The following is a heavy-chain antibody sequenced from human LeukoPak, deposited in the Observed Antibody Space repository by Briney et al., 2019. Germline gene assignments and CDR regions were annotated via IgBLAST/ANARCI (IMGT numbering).Heavy chain of an antibody. V-gene: IGHV3-23*01. CDR3: AKSTGSSPYYFDY. J-gene: IGHJ4*02. CDR2: LSASGSNT. Sequence: PGGALRLSCAACGFSFGSYGMRWVRQAPGKGPEWVSGLSASGSNTYYADSVKGRFTISRDNSKNMLFLQMNSLRVEDTAVYYCAKSTGSSPYYFDYWGQGTLVIVSS. CDR1: GFSFGSYG. D-gene: IGHD3-10*01.